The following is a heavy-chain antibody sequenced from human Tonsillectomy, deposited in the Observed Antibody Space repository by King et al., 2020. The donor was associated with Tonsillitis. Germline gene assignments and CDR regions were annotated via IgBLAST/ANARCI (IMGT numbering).Heavy chain of an antibody. D-gene: IGHD6-6*01. CDR1: GDSVNSGSYF. CDR2: IYYSGST. CDR3: AGDAQLIATRPGLHYGMDV. V-gene: IGHV4-61*01. J-gene: IGHJ6*02. Sequence: VQLQESGPGLVKPSETLSLTCTVSGDSVNSGSYFWSWIRQPPGEGLEWIGFIYYSGSTQYNPSLNSRVTMSVDTSKNQFSLKLSSVTAADTAVYYCAGDAQLIATRPGLHYGMDVWGQGTTVTVSS.